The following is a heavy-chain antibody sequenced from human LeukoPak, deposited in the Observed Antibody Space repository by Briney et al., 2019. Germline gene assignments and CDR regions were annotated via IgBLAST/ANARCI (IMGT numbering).Heavy chain of an antibody. CDR1: GFTVSSNY. V-gene: IGHV3-53*01. D-gene: IGHD2-8*01. Sequence: PGGSLRLSCAASGFTVSSNYMSWVRQAPGKGLEWVSLIYSGGSTYYADSVKGRFTISRDNSENTLFLQMNSLRAEDTAVYYCARGLGHCTSNTCLLPFDYWGQGTLVTVSS. CDR2: IYSGGST. CDR3: ARGLGHCTSNTCLLPFDY. J-gene: IGHJ4*02.